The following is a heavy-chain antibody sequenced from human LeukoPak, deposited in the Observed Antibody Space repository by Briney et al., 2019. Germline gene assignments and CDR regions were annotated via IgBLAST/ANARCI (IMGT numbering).Heavy chain of an antibody. CDR1: GFTFSSYS. J-gene: IGHJ4*02. D-gene: IGHD3-22*01. CDR3: ARDQEGDYCDSSGYYYVHHNLDY. V-gene: IGHV3-21*01. Sequence: PGGSLRLSCAASGFTFSSYSMNWVRQAPGKGLEWVSSISSSSSYIYYADSVKGRFTISRDNAKNSLYLQMNSLRAEDTAVYYCARDQEGDYCDSSGYYYVHHNLDYWGQGTLVTVSS. CDR2: ISSSSSYI.